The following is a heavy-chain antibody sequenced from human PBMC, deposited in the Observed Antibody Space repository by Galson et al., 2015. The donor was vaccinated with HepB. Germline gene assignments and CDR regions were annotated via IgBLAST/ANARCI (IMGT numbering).Heavy chain of an antibody. CDR1: GFTFSSYA. J-gene: IGHJ3*02. CDR3: ARELSADSGSYYFAFDI. CDR2: ISYDGSNK. V-gene: IGHV3-30*04. D-gene: IGHD1-26*01. Sequence: SLRLSCAASGFTFSSYAMHWVRQAPGKGLEWVAVISYDGSNKYYADSVKGRFTISRDNSKNTLYLQMNSLRAEDTAVYYCARELSADSGSYYFAFDIWGQGTMVTVSS.